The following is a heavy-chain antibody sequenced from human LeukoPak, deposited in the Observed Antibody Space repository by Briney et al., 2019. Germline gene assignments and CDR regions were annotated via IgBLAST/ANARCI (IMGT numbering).Heavy chain of an antibody. J-gene: IGHJ4*02. CDR2: ISTSSSYI. V-gene: IGHV3-21*01. Sequence: GGSLGLSCAASGFTFSSYEMNWVRQAPGKGLEWVSSISTSSSYIYYADSVKGRFTISRNNPKNSLYLQMNSLRAEDTAVYYCARNRGDPSYFDYWGQGTLVTVSS. D-gene: IGHD4-17*01. CDR1: GFTFSSYE. CDR3: ARNRGDPSYFDY.